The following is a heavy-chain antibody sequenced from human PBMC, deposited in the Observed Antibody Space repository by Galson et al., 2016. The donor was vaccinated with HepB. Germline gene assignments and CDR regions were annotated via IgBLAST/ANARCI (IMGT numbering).Heavy chain of an antibody. CDR3: ARDLTPIL. D-gene: IGHD3-9*01. CDR1: GYTFSTYW. CDR2: IYTTDSDT. J-gene: IGHJ4*02. V-gene: IGHV5-51*01. Sequence: QSGAEVKKPGESLKISCKASGYTFSTYWIVWVRQMPGKGMEWMGVIYTTDSDTRYSPSFQGQVPISAEKSISTAYLQWNSLKAPDTAIYYCARDLTPILWGQGTLVTVSS.